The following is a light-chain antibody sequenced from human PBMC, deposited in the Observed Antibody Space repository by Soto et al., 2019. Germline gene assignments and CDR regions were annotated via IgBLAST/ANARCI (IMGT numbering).Light chain of an antibody. CDR1: RSVLYSSNNKNY. CDR2: WSS. Sequence: DIVLTQSPDSLAVSLGERATINCKSSRSVLYSSNNKNYLAWYPQKPGQPPKLLIYWSSTRESGVPDRFSGSGSGTDFTLTISSLQAEDVAVYYCQQYYSTPPYTFGQGTKLEIK. J-gene: IGKJ2*01. CDR3: QQYYSTPPYT. V-gene: IGKV4-1*01.